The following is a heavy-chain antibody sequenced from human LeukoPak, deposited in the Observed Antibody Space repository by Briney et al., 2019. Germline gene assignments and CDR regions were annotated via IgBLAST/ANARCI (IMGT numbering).Heavy chain of an antibody. D-gene: IGHD3-22*01. CDR2: INHSGST. J-gene: IGHJ3*02. CDR3: ASLTTADAFDI. Sequence: PSETLSLTCAVYGGSFSGYYWSWIRQPPGKGLEWIGEINHSGSTNYNPSLKSRVIISVDTSKNQFSLKLSSVTAADTAVFYCASLTTADAFDIWGQGTMVTVSS. V-gene: IGHV4-34*01. CDR1: GGSFSGYY.